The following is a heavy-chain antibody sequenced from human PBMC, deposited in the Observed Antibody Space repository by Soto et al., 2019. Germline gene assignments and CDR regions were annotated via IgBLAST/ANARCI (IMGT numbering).Heavy chain of an antibody. CDR2: IYWDDDK. Sequence: QITLKESGPTLVKPTQTLTLTCTFSGFSLSTSGVGVGWIRQPPGKALEWLALIYWDDDKRYSPSLKSRLTITKETYKHQLFPAMTGTDPVDTATYYSAHTPRGVSTSRYVWTNGSGRFDTCGKGTLVNVSS. V-gene: IGHV2-5*02. D-gene: IGHD6-13*01. CDR1: GFSLSTSGVG. CDR3: AHTPRGVSTSRYVWTNGSGRFDT. J-gene: IGHJ5*02.